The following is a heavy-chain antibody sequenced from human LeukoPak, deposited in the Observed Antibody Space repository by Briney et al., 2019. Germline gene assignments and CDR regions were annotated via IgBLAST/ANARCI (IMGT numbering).Heavy chain of an antibody. Sequence: SVKVSCKASGDTFSSYAISWVRQAPGQGLEWMGGIIPIFGTANYAQKLQGRVTMTTDTSTSTAYMELRSLRSDDTAVYYCAKVGSYFAFDIWGQGTMVTVSS. J-gene: IGHJ3*02. CDR3: AKVGSYFAFDI. D-gene: IGHD1-26*01. CDR1: GDTFSSYA. V-gene: IGHV1-69*05. CDR2: IIPIFGTA.